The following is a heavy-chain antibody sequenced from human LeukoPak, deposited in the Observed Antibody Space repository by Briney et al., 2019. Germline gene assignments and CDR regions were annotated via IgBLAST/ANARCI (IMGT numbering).Heavy chain of an antibody. V-gene: IGHV3-33*08. J-gene: IGHJ4*02. CDR3: ARDRSYSSGWYGDDY. CDR2: IWYDGSNE. D-gene: IGHD6-19*01. CDR1: GFTFSSYS. Sequence: GGSLRLSCAASGFTFSSYSMNWVRQAPGKGLEWVAVIWYDGSNEYYADSVKGRFTISRDNSKNTVYLQMNSLRAEDTAVYYCARDRSYSSGWYGDDYWGQGTLVTVSS.